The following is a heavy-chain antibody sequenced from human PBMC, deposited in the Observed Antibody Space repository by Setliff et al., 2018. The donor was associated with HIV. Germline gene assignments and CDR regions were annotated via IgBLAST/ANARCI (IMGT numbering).Heavy chain of an antibody. CDR1: GFAFSYNT. V-gene: IGHV3-64*02. Sequence: PGGSLRLSCAASGFAFSYNTMHWVRQAPGKGLEYVSGITGNGGSIFYADAVRGRFTISRDNSGDMLFLQMTSLRPEDMAVYYCVRDTPGSDNAFDIWGQGTMVTVSS. CDR3: VRDTPGSDNAFDI. CDR2: ITGNGGSI. D-gene: IGHD2-21*01. J-gene: IGHJ3*02.